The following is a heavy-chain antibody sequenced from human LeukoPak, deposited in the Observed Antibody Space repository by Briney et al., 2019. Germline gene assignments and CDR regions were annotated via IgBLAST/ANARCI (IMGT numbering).Heavy chain of an antibody. CDR3: ARHSRQKIAAAPWPGSYFDY. CDR1: GDSIDIYY. D-gene: IGHD6-13*01. J-gene: IGHJ4*02. Sequence: PSETLSLTCSVSGDSIDIYYWSWIRQSAGRGLEWIGRIYTTGSTNYNPSLKSRVAMSVDTSKNQFSLKLSSVTAADTAVYYCARHSRQKIAAAPWPGSYFDYWGQGTLVTVSS. CDR2: IYTTGST. V-gene: IGHV4-4*07.